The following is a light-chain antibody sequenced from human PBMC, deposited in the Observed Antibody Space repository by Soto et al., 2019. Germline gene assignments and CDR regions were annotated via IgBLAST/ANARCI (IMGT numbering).Light chain of an antibody. V-gene: IGKV1-27*01. CDR3: QKYNGAPRLT. CDR1: QGISNS. Sequence: IQMTQSPSSLSASVGDRVTITCRARQGISNSLAWYQQKPGKVPKLLIYAASTLQSLFRSRFSGSGSGTDFTLTISSLQPEDVATYYCQKYNGAPRLTFGGGTQVEIQ. J-gene: IGKJ4*01. CDR2: AAS.